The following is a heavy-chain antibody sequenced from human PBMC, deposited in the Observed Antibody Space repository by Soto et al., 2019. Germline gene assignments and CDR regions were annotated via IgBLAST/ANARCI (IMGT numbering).Heavy chain of an antibody. V-gene: IGHV1-18*04. CDR3: VGQQMAYGAFDI. D-gene: IGHD6-13*01. CDR2: ISAYNGNT. Sequence: ASVKVSCKASGYTFTSYGSSWVRQAPGQGLEWMGWISAYNGNTNYAQKLQGRVTMTTDTSTSTAYMELRSLRSDDTAVYYCVGQQMAYGAFDIWGQGTMVTVSS. CDR1: GYTFTSYG. J-gene: IGHJ3*02.